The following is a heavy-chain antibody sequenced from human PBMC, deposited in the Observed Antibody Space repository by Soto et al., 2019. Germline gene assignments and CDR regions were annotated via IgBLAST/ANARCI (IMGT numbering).Heavy chain of an antibody. CDR1: GYTFSNFG. V-gene: IGHV1-18*01. CDR2: ISPYNGNT. Sequence: QDQLVQSGGEVKKPGDSVKVSCKASGYTFSNFGHSWVRQAPGQGLELMGWISPYNGNTNYAQKLQGRLTMTTDTSTSTAYMELRSLRSDDTAVYYCARDRLSVSVTGGGFDSWGQGTLVTVSS. D-gene: IGHD1-1*01. J-gene: IGHJ4*02. CDR3: ARDRLSVSVTGGGFDS.